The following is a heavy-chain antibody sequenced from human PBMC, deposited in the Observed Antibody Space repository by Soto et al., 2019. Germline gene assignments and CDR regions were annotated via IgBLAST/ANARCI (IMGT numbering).Heavy chain of an antibody. Sequence: PGGSLRLSWAASGFTFSSYAMSWGRQAPGKGLEWVSAISGSGGSTYYADSVKGRFTISRDNSKNTLYLQMHSRRAEDTAVYYCAKNRPRGYYDILTGYYLRPIGDWFDPWGQGPLVTLSS. J-gene: IGHJ5*02. CDR1: GFTFSSYA. D-gene: IGHD3-9*01. CDR2: ISGSGGST. CDR3: AKNRPRGYYDILTGYYLRPIGDWFDP. V-gene: IGHV3-23*01.